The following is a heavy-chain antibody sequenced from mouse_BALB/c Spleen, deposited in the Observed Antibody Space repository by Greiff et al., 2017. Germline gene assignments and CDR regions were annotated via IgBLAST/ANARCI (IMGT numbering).Heavy chain of an antibody. D-gene: IGHD2-10*02. CDR2: ISSGSSTI. CDR3: ARSAYGNYDYYAMDY. CDR1: GFTFSSFG. J-gene: IGHJ4*01. Sequence: VQLKESGGGLVQPGGSRKLSCAASGFTFSSFGMHWVRQAPEKGLEWVAYISSGSSTIYYADTVKGRFTISRDNPKNTLFLQMTSLRSEDTAMYYCARSAYGNYDYYAMDYWGQGTSVTVSS. V-gene: IGHV5-17*02.